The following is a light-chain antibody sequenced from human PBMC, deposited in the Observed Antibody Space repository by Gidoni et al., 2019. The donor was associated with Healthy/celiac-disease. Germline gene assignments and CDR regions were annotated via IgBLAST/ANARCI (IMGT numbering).Light chain of an antibody. CDR1: QGISSA. CDR2: DAS. J-gene: IGKJ3*01. CDR3: QQFNSYPPT. Sequence: AIQLTQSPSSLSASVGDRVTITCRASQGISSALAWYQQKPGKAPKLLIYDASSLESGVPSRFSGSGSETDFTLTISSLQPEDFATYYCQQFNSYPPTFGPXTKVDIK. V-gene: IGKV1-13*02.